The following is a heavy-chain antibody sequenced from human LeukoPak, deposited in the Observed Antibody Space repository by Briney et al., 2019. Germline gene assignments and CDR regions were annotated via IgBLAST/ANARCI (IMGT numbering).Heavy chain of an antibody. J-gene: IGHJ4*02. CDR1: GGPIRSYY. CDR2: IKQDGSEK. CDR3: GRDWYYDILNGYHEANPPH. V-gene: IGHV3-7*01. Sequence: PSETLSLTCTVSGGPIRSYYWSWVRKAPGKGLEGVANIKQDGSEKHYVDSVKGRFTISRDNAKNSLYLQMNSLRAEDTAVYYCGRDWYYDILNGYHEANPPHWGQGTLVTVSS. D-gene: IGHD3-9*01.